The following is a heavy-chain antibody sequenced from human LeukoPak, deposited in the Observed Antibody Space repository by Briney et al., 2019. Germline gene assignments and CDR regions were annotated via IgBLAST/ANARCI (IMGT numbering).Heavy chain of an antibody. CDR2: INHSGST. V-gene: IGHV4-34*01. Sequence: PSETLSLTCAVYGGSSSGYYWSWIRQPPGKGLEWIGEINHSGSTNYNPSLKSRVTISVDTSKNQFSLRLSSVTAADTAVYYCARKLSRGSYYFDYWGQGTLVTVSS. CDR3: ARKLSRGSYYFDY. J-gene: IGHJ4*02. D-gene: IGHD1-26*01. CDR1: GGSSSGYY.